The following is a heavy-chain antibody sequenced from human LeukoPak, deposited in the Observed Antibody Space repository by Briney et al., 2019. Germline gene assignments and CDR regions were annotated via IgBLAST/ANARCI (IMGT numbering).Heavy chain of an antibody. J-gene: IGHJ4*02. CDR3: AIGRGRASLG. D-gene: IGHD3-10*01. CDR1: GYTFSVDF. CDR2: INPNSGGT. V-gene: IGHV1-2*02. Sequence: ASVKGSCKTFGYTFSVDFIRSVRHAPGQGLEWMGWINPNSGGTNYAQKFQGRVTMTLDTSNSAAYMELTSLTPDDTASYYCAIGRGRASLGWGQGTLVTVSS.